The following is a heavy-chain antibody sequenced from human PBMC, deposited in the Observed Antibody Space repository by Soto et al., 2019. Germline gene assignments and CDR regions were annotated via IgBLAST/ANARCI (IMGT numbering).Heavy chain of an antibody. CDR1: GGSFSGYY. J-gene: IGHJ4*02. CDR2: INHSGST. V-gene: IGHV4-34*01. D-gene: IGHD4-17*01. CDR3: AGDTFGDSGFDY. Sequence: SETLSLTCAVYGGSFSGYYWSWIRQPPGKGLEWIGEINHSGSTNYNPSLKSRVTISVDTSKNQFSLKLSSVTAADTAVYYCAGDTFGDSGFDYWGQGTLVTVSS.